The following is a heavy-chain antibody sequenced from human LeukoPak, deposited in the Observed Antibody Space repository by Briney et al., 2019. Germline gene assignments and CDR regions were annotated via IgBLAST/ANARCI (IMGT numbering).Heavy chain of an antibody. Sequence: ASVKVSCKASGGTFSSYAISWVRQAPGQGLEWMGGIIPIFGTANYAQKFQGRVTITADESTSTAYMELSSLRSEDTVVYYCARANCGGDCYYYFDYWGQGTLVTVSS. V-gene: IGHV1-69*13. CDR2: IIPIFGTA. CDR1: GGTFSSYA. CDR3: ARANCGGDCYYYFDY. D-gene: IGHD2-21*02. J-gene: IGHJ4*02.